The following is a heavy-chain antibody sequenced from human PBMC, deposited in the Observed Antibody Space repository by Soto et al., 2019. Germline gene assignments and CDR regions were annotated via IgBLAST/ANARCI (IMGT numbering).Heavy chain of an antibody. J-gene: IGHJ3*02. CDR2: IIPIFGTA. CDR1: GGTFSSYA. Sequence: ASVKVSCKASGGTFSSYAISWVRQAPGQGLEWMGGIIPIFGTANYAQKFQGRVTITADESTGTAYMELSSLRSEDTAVYYCARDRSSGYYLGAFDIWGQGTMVTVSS. V-gene: IGHV1-69*13. D-gene: IGHD3-22*01. CDR3: ARDRSSGYYLGAFDI.